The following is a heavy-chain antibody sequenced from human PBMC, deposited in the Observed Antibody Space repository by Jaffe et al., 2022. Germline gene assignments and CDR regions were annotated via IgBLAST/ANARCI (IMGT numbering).Heavy chain of an antibody. CDR3: ARDGGYDYIWGSYRSDHDAFDI. Sequence: QVQLVQSGAEVKKPGSSVKVSCKASGGTFSSYAISWVRQAPGQGLEWMGGIIPIFGTANYAQKFQGRVTITADESTSTAYMELSSLRSEDTAVYYCARDGGYDYIWGSYRSDHDAFDIWGQGTMVTVSS. V-gene: IGHV1-69*01. CDR1: GGTFSSYA. D-gene: IGHD3-16*02. J-gene: IGHJ3*02. CDR2: IIPIFGTA.